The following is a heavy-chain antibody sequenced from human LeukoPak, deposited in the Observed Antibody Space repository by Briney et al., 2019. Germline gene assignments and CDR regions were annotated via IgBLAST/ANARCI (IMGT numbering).Heavy chain of an antibody. Sequence: PSETLSLTCAVYGGSFSGYYWSWIRQPPGKGLEWIGEINHSGSTNYNPSLKSRVTISVDTSKNQFSLKLSSVTAADTAVYYCARGWLLRPFDYWGQGTPVTVSS. CDR3: ARGWLLRPFDY. D-gene: IGHD3-22*01. J-gene: IGHJ4*02. V-gene: IGHV4-34*01. CDR2: INHSGST. CDR1: GGSFSGYY.